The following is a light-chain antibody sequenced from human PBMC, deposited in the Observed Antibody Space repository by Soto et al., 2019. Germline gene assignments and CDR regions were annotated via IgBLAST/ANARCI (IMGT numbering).Light chain of an antibody. CDR1: QGIGST. J-gene: IGKJ4*01. CDR2: GAS. V-gene: IGKV3-15*01. Sequence: EIVMTQSPATLSVSPGERATLSCRASQGIGSTLAWYQQKPGQTPRLLIYGASTRATGVPARFSGSGSGTEFTLTINSLQSEDVAVYYCQRYNNCPLTFGGGTKVEIK. CDR3: QRYNNCPLT.